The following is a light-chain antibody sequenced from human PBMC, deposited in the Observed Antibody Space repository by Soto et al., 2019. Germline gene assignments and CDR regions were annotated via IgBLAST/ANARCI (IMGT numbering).Light chain of an antibody. V-gene: IGKV4-1*01. Sequence: DIVMTQSPDSLAVSLGERATINCKSSQSVLYSSNNKNYLAWYQQKPGQPPKLLIYWASTRESGVPDRFSGSGSGTGFTLTISSLQAEDVAVYYCQQYYSTPLTFGQGTKVDIK. J-gene: IGKJ1*01. CDR1: QSVLYSSNNKNY. CDR2: WAS. CDR3: QQYYSTPLT.